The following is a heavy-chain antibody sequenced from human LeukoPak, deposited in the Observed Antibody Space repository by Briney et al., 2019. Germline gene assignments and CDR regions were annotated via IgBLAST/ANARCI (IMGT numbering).Heavy chain of an antibody. D-gene: IGHD3-10*01. CDR3: AKGLPKSYYYGSGSFDPSTGEFDY. V-gene: IGHV3-30*02. CDR2: IRYDGSNK. CDR1: GFTFSSYG. J-gene: IGHJ4*02. Sequence: PGGSLRLSCAASGFTFSSYGMHWVRQAPGKGLEWVAFIRYDGSNKYYADSVKGRFTISRDNSKNTLYLQMNSLRAEDTAVYYCAKGLPKSYYYGSGSFDPSTGEFDYWGQGTLVTVSS.